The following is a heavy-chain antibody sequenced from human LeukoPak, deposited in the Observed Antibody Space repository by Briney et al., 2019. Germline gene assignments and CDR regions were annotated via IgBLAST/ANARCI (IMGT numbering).Heavy chain of an antibody. CDR3: ARDPSTSYYFDY. V-gene: IGHV1-2*02. CDR2: INPNSGAT. CDR1: GYTFSGFY. D-gene: IGHD6-6*01. J-gene: IGHJ4*02. Sequence: ASVKVSCKASGYTFSGFYMHWVRQAPGQGLEWMGWINPNSGATNYAQKFQGRVTMTRDTSISTVYMELTRLTSDDTAVYSCARDPSTSYYFDYWGQGTPVTVSS.